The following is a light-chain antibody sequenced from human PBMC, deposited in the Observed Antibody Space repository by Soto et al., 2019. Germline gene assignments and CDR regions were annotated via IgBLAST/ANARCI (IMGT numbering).Light chain of an antibody. V-gene: IGLV2-14*01. Sequence: QSVLTQPASVSGSPGQSITISCTGTSSDVGTYNFVSWYQQHPGKAPKLMIYGVSNRPSGVSNRFSGSKSGNTASLTISGLQAEDEADYYCSSYTSSSSFVLFGGGTKLTVL. CDR2: GVS. CDR1: SSDVGTYNF. J-gene: IGLJ2*01. CDR3: SSYTSSSSFVL.